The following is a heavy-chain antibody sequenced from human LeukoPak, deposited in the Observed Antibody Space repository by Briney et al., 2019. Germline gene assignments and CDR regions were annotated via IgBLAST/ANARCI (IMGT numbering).Heavy chain of an antibody. Sequence: SETLSLTCAVYGGSFSGYYWSWIRQPPGKGLEWIGEINHSGSTNYNPSLKSRVTISVDTSKNQFSLKLSSVTAADTAVYYCARGNREYSGYDSYYGIDVWGQGTTVTVSS. CDR1: GGSFSGYY. CDR3: ARGNREYSGYDSYYGIDV. J-gene: IGHJ6*02. CDR2: INHSGST. D-gene: IGHD5-12*01. V-gene: IGHV4-34*01.